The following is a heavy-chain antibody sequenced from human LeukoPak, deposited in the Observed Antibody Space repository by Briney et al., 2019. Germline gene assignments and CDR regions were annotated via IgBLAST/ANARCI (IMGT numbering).Heavy chain of an antibody. J-gene: IGHJ5*02. D-gene: IGHD2-2*01. CDR1: GYSFTSYW. V-gene: IGHV5-51*01. CDR2: IYPGDSDT. CDR3: ARAPEGYCSSTSCYDNWFDP. Sequence: GESLKISCKGSGYSFTSYWISWVRQMPGKGLEWMGIIYPGDSDTRYSPSFQGQVTISADKSISTAYLQWSSLKASDTAMYYCARAPEGYCSSTSCYDNWFDPWGQGTLVTVSS.